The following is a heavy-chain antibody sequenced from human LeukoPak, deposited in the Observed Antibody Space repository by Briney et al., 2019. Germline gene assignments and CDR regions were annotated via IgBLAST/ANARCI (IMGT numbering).Heavy chain of an antibody. CDR1: GFTFSSYW. CDR2: INSDGSST. V-gene: IGHV3-74*01. Sequence: GGSLRLSCAASGFTFSSYWMLWVRQAPGKGLVWVSRINSDGSSTSYADSVKGRFTISRDNAKNTLYLQMNSLRAEDTAVYYCAGGNCRACVDYWGQGTLVTVSS. J-gene: IGHJ4*02. CDR3: AGGNCRACVDY. D-gene: IGHD4-23*01.